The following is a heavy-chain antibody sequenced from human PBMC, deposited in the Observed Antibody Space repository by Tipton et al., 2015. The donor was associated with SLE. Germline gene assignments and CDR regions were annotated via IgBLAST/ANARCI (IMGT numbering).Heavy chain of an antibody. J-gene: IGHJ4*02. V-gene: IGHV3-53*01. CDR3: ARGGERSGSYYAYYFDY. CDR2: IYSGGST. D-gene: IGHD3-3*01. CDR1: GFTFSRYW. Sequence: SLRLSCAASGFTFSRYWMSWVRQAPGKGLEWVSVIYSGGSTYYADSVKGRFTISRDNSKNTLYLQMNSLRAEDTAVYYCARGGERSGSYYAYYFDYWGQGTLVTVSS.